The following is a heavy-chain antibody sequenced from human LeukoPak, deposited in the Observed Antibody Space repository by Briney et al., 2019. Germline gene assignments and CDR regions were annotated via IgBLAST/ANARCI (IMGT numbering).Heavy chain of an antibody. D-gene: IGHD3-10*01. J-gene: IGHJ4*02. CDR3: ARMVGLVSDY. Sequence: ASQTLSLTCAISGDSVSSKSAAWNWIRQSPSRGLEWLGRTYYRSKWSSGYAESVKSRLTVSPDTSKNQFSLQLRSVTPEDTAVYYCARMVGLVSDYWGQGTLVTVSS. CDR2: TYYRSKWSS. CDR1: GDSVSSKSAA. V-gene: IGHV6-1*01.